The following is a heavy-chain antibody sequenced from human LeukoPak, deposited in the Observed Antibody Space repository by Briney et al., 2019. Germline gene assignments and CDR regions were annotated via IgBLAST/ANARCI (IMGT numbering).Heavy chain of an antibody. CDR2: ITSSSSYI. D-gene: IGHD6-6*01. J-gene: IGHJ5*02. V-gene: IGHV3-21*06. Sequence: GGTLRLSCAASGFTFSSYTMNWVRQAPGKGLEWVSSITSSSSYIYYADSLKGRFTISRDNAKNSLYLQMNSLRAEDTAVYYCARDRGGLVNPNWFDPWGQGTLVTVSS. CDR1: GFTFSSYT. CDR3: ARDRGGLVNPNWFDP.